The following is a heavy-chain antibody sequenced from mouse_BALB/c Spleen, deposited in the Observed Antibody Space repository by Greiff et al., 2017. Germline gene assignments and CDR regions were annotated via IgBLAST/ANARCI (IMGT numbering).Heavy chain of an antibody. D-gene: IGHD1-1*01. CDR3: ARSTVVAIRYYFDY. CDR1: GYSFTSYY. CDR2: IDPFNGGT. V-gene: IGHV1S135*01. Sequence: VQLKESGPELMKPGASVKISCKASGYSFTSYYMHWVKQSHGKSLEWIGYIDPFNGGTSYNQKFKGKATLTVDKSSSTAYMHLSSLTSEDSAVYYCARSTVVAIRYYFDYWGQGTTLTVSS. J-gene: IGHJ2*01.